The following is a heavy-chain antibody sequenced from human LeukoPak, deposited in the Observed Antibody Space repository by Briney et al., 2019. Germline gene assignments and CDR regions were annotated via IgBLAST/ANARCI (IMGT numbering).Heavy chain of an antibody. D-gene: IGHD3-9*01. CDR1: GGSISSYY. J-gene: IGHJ4*02. Sequence: PSETLSLTCTVSGGSISSYYWSWIRQPPGKGLEWIGYIYYSGSTNYNPSLKSRVTISLDTSKNQFSLKLSSVTAADTAVYYCARRYYDILAGKGPFDYWGQGTLVTVSS. CDR3: ARRYYDILAGKGPFDY. V-gene: IGHV4-59*08. CDR2: IYYSGST.